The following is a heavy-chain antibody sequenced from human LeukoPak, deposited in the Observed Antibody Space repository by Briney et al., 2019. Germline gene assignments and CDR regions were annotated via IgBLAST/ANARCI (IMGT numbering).Heavy chain of an antibody. Sequence: SETLSLTCTVSGGSISSSSYYWGWIRQPPGKGLEWIGSIYYSGTTNYNPSLKSRVSMSVDTSKNQFSLKLSSVTAADTAVYYCARSGGFGELFQLLPYYYYYYMDVWGKGTTVTISS. V-gene: IGHV4-39*07. CDR2: IYYSGTT. CDR3: ARSGGFGELFQLLPYYYYYYMDV. CDR1: GGSISSSSYY. D-gene: IGHD3-10*01. J-gene: IGHJ6*03.